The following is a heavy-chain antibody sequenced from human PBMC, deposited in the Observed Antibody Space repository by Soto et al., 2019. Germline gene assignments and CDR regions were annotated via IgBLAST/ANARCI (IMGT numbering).Heavy chain of an antibody. D-gene: IGHD3-22*01. Sequence: PGGSLRLSCAASGFTFSDYYVHWVRQAPGKGLEWVSAISYGGGTTYYADSVKGRFTISRDNSKNTLYLQMNSLRAEDTAVYYCAKNPGYYYDSTGYHFDYWGQGTLVTVSS. CDR1: GFTFSDYY. V-gene: IGHV3-23*01. CDR3: AKNPGYYYDSTGYHFDY. J-gene: IGHJ4*02. CDR2: ISYGGGTT.